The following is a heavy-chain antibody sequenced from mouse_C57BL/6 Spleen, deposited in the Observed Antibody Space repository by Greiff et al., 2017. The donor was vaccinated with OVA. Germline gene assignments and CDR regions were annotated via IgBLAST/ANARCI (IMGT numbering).Heavy chain of an antibody. CDR2: IYPGGGYT. CDR3: ATGGDYFDY. CDR1: GYTFANYW. Sequence: VQLQESGAELVRPGTSVKMSCKASGYTFANYWIGWAKQRPGHGLEWIGDIYPGGGYTNYNEKFKGKATLTADKSSSTAYMQFSSLTSEDSAIYYCATGGDYFDYWGQGTTLTVSS. V-gene: IGHV1-63*01. J-gene: IGHJ2*01.